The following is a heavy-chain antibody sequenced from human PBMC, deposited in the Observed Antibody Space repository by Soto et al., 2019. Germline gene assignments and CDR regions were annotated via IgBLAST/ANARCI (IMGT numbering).Heavy chain of an antibody. J-gene: IGHJ6*02. V-gene: IGHV1-46*01. Sequence: TSVKVSCKASEYSFTSYSIHWVRQAPGQGLEWMGIINPSDGSTSFAQKFQGRVTVTRDTCTSTVYMDLCRLRSEEMAVYSCAWHEVAVVPDTPFYGMDVWGQGAMVTVYS. CDR3: AWHEVAVVPDTPFYGMDV. CDR1: EYSFTSYS. CDR2: INPSDGST. D-gene: IGHD2-15*01.